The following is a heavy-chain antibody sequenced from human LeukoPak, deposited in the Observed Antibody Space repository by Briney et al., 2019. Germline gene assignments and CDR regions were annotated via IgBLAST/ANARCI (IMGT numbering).Heavy chain of an antibody. D-gene: IGHD1-26*01. Sequence: SVKVSCKASGGTFGSYAISWVRQAPGQGLEWMGRIIPILGIANYAQKFQGRVTITADKSTSTAYMELSSLRSEDTAVYYCASAGIVGADNYFDYWGQGTLVTVSS. CDR1: GGTFGSYA. V-gene: IGHV1-69*04. CDR2: IIPILGIA. CDR3: ASAGIVGADNYFDY. J-gene: IGHJ4*02.